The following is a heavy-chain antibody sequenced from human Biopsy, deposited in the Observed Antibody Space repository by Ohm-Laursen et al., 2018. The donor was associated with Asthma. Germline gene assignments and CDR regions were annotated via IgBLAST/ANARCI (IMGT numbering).Heavy chain of an antibody. D-gene: IGHD3-22*01. CDR3: ARRWRSYDSSNYYLDQ. Sequence: SDTLSLTCDVSGGSISVSNWWSWVRQPPGRGLEWIGQIYHLGNANYNLSLKSRVTMSVDKSKNQFSLKLTSVTAADTAVYFCARRWRSYDSSNYYLDQWGQGTLVTVSS. J-gene: IGHJ4*02. V-gene: IGHV4-4*02. CDR1: GGSISVSNW. CDR2: IYHLGNA.